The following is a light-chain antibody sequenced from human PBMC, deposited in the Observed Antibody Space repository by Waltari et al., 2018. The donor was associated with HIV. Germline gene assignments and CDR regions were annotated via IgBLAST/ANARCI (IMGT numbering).Light chain of an antibody. CDR3: QRYDRAPYT. CDR1: QGIGSD. CDR2: AAS. Sequence: VQLTQSPSSLSASVGDRVAITCRASQGIGSDLAWYQQKPGKVPKLLIYAASTLLLGVPSRFSGSGSGTDFTLTITNLQTEDFSFYYCQRYDRAPYTFGPGTRLELK. J-gene: IGKJ2*01. V-gene: IGKV1-27*01.